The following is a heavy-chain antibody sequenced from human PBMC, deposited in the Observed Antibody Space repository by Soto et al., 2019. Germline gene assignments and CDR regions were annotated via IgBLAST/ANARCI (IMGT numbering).Heavy chain of an antibody. CDR1: GFIFSRCG. D-gene: IGHD3-16*01. CDR2: ISYDGINK. V-gene: IGHV3-30*18. Sequence: QVQLVESGGGVVQPGRSLRLSCAASGFIFSRCGMHWVRQAPGKGLEWVAVISYDGINKYYEDSVKGRFAISRDNSKNTLYLQMNSLSAHDTAVYYCVQDRGPFGDGRERGDYWGQGTLVAVSS. J-gene: IGHJ4*02. CDR3: VQDRGPFGDGRERGDY.